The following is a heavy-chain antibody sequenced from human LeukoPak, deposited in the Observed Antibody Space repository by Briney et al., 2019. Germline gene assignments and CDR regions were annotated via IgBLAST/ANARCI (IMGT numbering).Heavy chain of an antibody. V-gene: IGHV4-4*07. CDR3: ATMTDSCSSTSCYNFDAFDI. D-gene: IGHD2-2*01. J-gene: IGHJ3*02. Sequence: PSETLSLTCTVSGGSISSYYWSWIRQPAGKGLEWIGRIYTSGSTNYNPSPKSRVTMSVDTSKNQFSLKLSSVTAADTAVYYCATMTDSCSSTSCYNFDAFDIWGQGTMVTVSS. CDR1: GGSISSYY. CDR2: IYTSGST.